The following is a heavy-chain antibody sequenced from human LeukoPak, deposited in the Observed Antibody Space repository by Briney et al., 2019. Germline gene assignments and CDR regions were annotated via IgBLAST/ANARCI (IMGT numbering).Heavy chain of an antibody. D-gene: IGHD3-22*01. CDR1: GGSISSFY. CDR3: ARFRYYDSSGHVND. Sequence: PSETLSLTCTVAGGSISSFYWSWLRQPPGKGLEWIGYIYYSGSNNYNPSLKSRVTISVDTSKNQFSLKLSSVTAADTAVYYCARFRYYDSSGHVNDWGQGTLVTVSS. V-gene: IGHV4-59*01. J-gene: IGHJ4*02. CDR2: IYYSGSN.